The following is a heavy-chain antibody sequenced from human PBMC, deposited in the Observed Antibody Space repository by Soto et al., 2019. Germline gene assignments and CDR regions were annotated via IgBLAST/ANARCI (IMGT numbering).Heavy chain of an antibody. CDR2: IHPSGDT. V-gene: IGHV1-46*01. CDR3: VRGYCTTSPCSGDLQL. J-gene: IGHJ1*01. Sequence: GASVKVSCKASGYKFTTYFIHWVRQAPGQGLEWMGMIHPSGDTGYAQKFRGRVTMTIDTSTTTAYMELRNLTSEDTAVYFSVRGYCTTSPCSGDLQLWGQGTLVTVSS. CDR1: GYKFTTYF. D-gene: IGHD2-15*01.